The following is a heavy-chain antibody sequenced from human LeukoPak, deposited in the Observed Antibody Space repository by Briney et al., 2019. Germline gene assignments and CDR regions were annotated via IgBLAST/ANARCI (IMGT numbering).Heavy chain of an antibody. Sequence: HAGGSLRLSCAASGFTFSSYGIHWVRQAPGKGLEWVAVISYDGSNKYYADSVKGRFTISRDNSKNTLYLQMNSLRAEDTAVYYCAQTFADYYYDSSAHMDVWGKGTTVTVSS. CDR1: GFTFSSYG. CDR3: AQTFADYYYDSSAHMDV. J-gene: IGHJ6*03. V-gene: IGHV3-30*12. CDR2: ISYDGSNK. D-gene: IGHD3-22*01.